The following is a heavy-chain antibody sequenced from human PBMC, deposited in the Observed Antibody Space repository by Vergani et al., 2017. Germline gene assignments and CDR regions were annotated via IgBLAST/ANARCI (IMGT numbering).Heavy chain of an antibody. D-gene: IGHD6-13*01. Sequence: QVQLQQWGAGLLPPSETLSPTCAVYGGSFSGYYWSWIRQPPGKGLEWIGEINHSGSTNYNPSLKSRVTISVDTSKNQFSLKLSSVTAADTAVYYCARGPRIAAAGAYYYYYMDVWGKGTTVTVSS. CDR1: GGSFSGYY. V-gene: IGHV4-34*01. CDR3: ARGPRIAAAGAYYYYYMDV. J-gene: IGHJ6*03. CDR2: INHSGST.